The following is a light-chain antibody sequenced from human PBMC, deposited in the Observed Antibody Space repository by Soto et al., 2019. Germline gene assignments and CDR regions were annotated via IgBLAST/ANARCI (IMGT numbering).Light chain of an antibody. CDR3: QHFKYYPCS. V-gene: IGKV1-9*01. CDR2: ADS. Sequence: DILLTQSPSFLSASVGDRVIISCRASEAISSYLAWYQQKPGKAPKLLIYADSTLQSGVPSRFSGSGSGTEFTLTISSLQPEDFASYYCQHFKYYPCSFGPGTTVDIK. CDR1: EAISSY. J-gene: IGKJ3*01.